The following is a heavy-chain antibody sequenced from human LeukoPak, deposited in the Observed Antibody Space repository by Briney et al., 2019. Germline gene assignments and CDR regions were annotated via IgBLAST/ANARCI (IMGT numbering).Heavy chain of an antibody. CDR1: GFTFSSYW. D-gene: IGHD3-10*01. J-gene: IGHJ4*02. CDR2: IKQDGSEK. V-gene: IGHV3-7*03. CDR3: TTQQRGGSGRRSDY. Sequence: PGGSLRLSCAASGFTFSSYWMSWVRQAPGKGLEWVANIKQDGSEKYYVDSVKGRFTISRDNAKNSLYLQMNSLKTEDTAVYYCTTQQRGGSGRRSDYWGQGTLVTVSS.